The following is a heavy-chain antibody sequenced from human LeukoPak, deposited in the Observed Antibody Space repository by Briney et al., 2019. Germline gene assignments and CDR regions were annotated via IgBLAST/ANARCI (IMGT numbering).Heavy chain of an antibody. Sequence: GGSLRLSCAASGFAFSSYWMHWVRQAPGKGLVWVSRINTDGSSTSYADSVKGRFTISRDNAKNTLYLQMNSLRAEDTAVYYCARALYSNHFDYWGQGTLVTVSS. CDR2: INTDGSST. V-gene: IGHV3-74*01. CDR3: ARALYSNHFDY. J-gene: IGHJ4*02. CDR1: GFAFSSYW. D-gene: IGHD6-13*01.